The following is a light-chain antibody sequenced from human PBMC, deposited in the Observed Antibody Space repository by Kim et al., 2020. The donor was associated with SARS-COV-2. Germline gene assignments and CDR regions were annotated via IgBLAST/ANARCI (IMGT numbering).Light chain of an antibody. J-gene: IGKJ1*01. V-gene: IGKV3-20*01. CDR3: HQYSSSPRT. Sequence: EIVLTQSPGTLSLSPGEKATPSCRASQSVSSTYLAWYQQKPGQAPRLLIYGASSRATGIPDRFSGSGSGTDFTLTISRLEPEDFAVYYCHQYSSSPRTFGQGTKVDIK. CDR1: QSVSSTY. CDR2: GAS.